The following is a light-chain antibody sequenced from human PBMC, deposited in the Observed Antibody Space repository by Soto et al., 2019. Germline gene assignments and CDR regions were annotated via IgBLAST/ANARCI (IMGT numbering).Light chain of an antibody. J-gene: IGLJ1*01. CDR3: AAWDDSLNGYV. V-gene: IGLV1-44*01. Sequence: QSVLTQPPSASGTPGQRVTISCSGSSSNIGSNTVNWYQQLPGAAPKLLIYGNNQRPSGVPDRFSGSKSGTSASPAISGLQSEAEDDDFCAAWDDSLNGYVFGTGTKVTVL. CDR2: GNN. CDR1: SSNIGSNT.